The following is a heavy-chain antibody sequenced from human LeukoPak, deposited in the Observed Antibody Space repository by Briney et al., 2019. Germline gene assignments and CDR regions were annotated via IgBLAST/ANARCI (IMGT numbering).Heavy chain of an antibody. J-gene: IGHJ6*03. CDR2: IRYDGIYK. CDR3: AREGRRPPYCYNYMDV. Sequence: GGSLRLSCAASGFTFNNNGMPWVRQAPGKGLGWVAFIRYDGIYKYYADSVKGRFTIFRDKSKTTLFLQMDSLRAEDTAVYYCAREGRRPPYCYNYMDVWGKGTTVTISS. CDR1: GFTFNNNG. V-gene: IGHV3-30*02.